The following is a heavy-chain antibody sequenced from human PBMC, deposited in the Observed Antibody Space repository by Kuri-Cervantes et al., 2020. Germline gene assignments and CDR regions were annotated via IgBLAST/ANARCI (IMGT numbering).Heavy chain of an antibody. J-gene: IGHJ6*03. D-gene: IGHD7-27*01. V-gene: IGHV4-39*07. CDR3: ARVTGLYYYYYYMDV. Sequence: GSLRLSCTVSGGSISSSSYYWGWIRQPPGKGLEWIGSIYYSGSTYYNPSLKSRVTISVDTSKNQFSLKLSSVTAADTAVYYCARVTGLYYYYYYMDVWGKGTTVTVSS. CDR2: IYYSGST. CDR1: GGSISSSSYY.